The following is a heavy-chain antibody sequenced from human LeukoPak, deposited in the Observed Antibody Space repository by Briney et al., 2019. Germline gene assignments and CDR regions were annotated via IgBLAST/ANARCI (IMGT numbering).Heavy chain of an antibody. V-gene: IGHV1-18*01. Sequence: RASVTVSCKASGYTFTSYGISWVRQAPGQGLEWMGWISAYNGNTNYAQKLQGRVTMTTDTSTSTAYMELRSLRSDDTAVYYCARVQGRNYYDSSGYFDYWGQGTLVTVSS. J-gene: IGHJ4*02. D-gene: IGHD3-22*01. CDR2: ISAYNGNT. CDR3: ARVQGRNYYDSSGYFDY. CDR1: GYTFTSYG.